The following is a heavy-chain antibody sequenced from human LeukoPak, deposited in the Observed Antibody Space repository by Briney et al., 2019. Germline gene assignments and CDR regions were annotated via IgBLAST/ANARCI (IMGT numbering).Heavy chain of an antibody. CDR1: GGSFSGYY. D-gene: IGHD3-22*01. CDR3: ATDRGYYDTIGYTYNWFDP. CDR2: INHSGST. J-gene: IGHJ5*02. V-gene: IGHV4-34*01. Sequence: PSETLSLTCAVYGGSFSGYYWSWIRQPPGKGLEWIGEINHSGSTYYNPPLKSRVIVSLDKSKNQFSLILRSVTAADTAVYYCATDRGYYDTIGYTYNWFDPWGQGTLVTVSS.